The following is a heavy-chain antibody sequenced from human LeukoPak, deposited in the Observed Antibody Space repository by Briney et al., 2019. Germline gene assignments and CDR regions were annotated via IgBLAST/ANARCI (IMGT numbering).Heavy chain of an antibody. Sequence: ASVKVSCKASGYTFTGYYMHWVRQAPGQGLEWMGWINSNSGGTNYAQKFQGRVTMTRDTSISTAYMELSRLRSDDTAVYYCARGVVAEAMVFDYWGQGTLVTVSS. CDR2: INSNSGGT. D-gene: IGHD6-25*01. J-gene: IGHJ4*02. V-gene: IGHV1-2*02. CDR3: ARGVVAEAMVFDY. CDR1: GYTFTGYY.